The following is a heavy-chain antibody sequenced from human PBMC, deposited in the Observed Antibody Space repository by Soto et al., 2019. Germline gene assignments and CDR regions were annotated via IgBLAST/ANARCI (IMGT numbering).Heavy chain of an antibody. V-gene: IGHV4-59*08. Sequence: QVQLQESGPGLVKPSETLSLTCSVSGGSIGSYYWSCIRQPPGKGLEWIGYIYYSGSTNYNPSLKSRVTISVDKSKNQFSLKPSSVTAADAAVYYCARGGWRQIDYWGQGTLVTVSS. D-gene: IGHD3-3*01. CDR3: ARGGWRQIDY. CDR2: IYYSGST. J-gene: IGHJ4*02. CDR1: GGSIGSYY.